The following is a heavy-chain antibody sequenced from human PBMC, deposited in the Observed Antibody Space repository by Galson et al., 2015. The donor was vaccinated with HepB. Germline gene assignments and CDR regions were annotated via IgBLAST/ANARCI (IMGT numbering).Heavy chain of an antibody. CDR3: ARGAITMIVVDFFDY. CDR2: ISAYNGNT. CDR1: GYTFTSYG. V-gene: IGHV1-18*01. D-gene: IGHD3-22*01. J-gene: IGHJ4*02. Sequence: SVKVSCKASGYTFTSYGISWVRQAPGQGLEWMGWISAYNGNTNYAQKLQGRVTMTTDTSTSTAYMELRSLRSDDTAVYYCARGAITMIVVDFFDYWGQGTLVTVSS.